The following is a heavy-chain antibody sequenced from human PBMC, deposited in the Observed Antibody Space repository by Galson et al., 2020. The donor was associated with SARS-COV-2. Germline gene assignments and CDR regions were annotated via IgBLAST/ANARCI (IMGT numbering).Heavy chain of an antibody. CDR1: GGSISSGDYY. V-gene: IGHV4-30-4*01. Sequence: SETLSLTCTVSGGSISSGDYYWSWIRQPPGKGLEWIGYIYYSGSTYYNPSLKSRVTISVDTSKNQFSLKLSSVTAADTAVYYCAREIMITFGGVISSLGGAFDIWGQGTMVTVSS. D-gene: IGHD3-16*02. CDR2: IYYSGST. CDR3: AREIMITFGGVISSLGGAFDI. J-gene: IGHJ3*02.